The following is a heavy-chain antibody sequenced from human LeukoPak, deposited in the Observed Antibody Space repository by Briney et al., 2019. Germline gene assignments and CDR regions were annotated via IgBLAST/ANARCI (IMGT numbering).Heavy chain of an antibody. V-gene: IGHV4-34*01. Sequence: SETLSLTCDVYGGSCDDYYCSWIRQPPGKGLEWIGEIHPSEGFYYNSSLVSRVTISIDPSKTHFSLRLASVTAADTAFYHCARGRDRSKAGDHWGQGSLVTVSS. CDR1: GGSCDDYY. J-gene: IGHJ4*02. CDR2: IHPSEGF. D-gene: IGHD5-24*01. CDR3: ARGRDRSKAGDH.